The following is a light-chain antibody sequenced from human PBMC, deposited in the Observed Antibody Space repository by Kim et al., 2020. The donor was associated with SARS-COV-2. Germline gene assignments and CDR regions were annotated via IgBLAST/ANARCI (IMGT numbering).Light chain of an antibody. CDR2: GTS. V-gene: IGKV3-20*01. J-gene: IGKJ1*01. CDR1: QSVSTNY. CDR3: QQYDTSPWT. Sequence: PPGESATISSRTSQSVSTNYLAWYQQKPGQAPRLLIYGTSSRATGIPDRFSGSGSGTDFTLTISRPEPEDFAVFYCQQYDTSPWTFGQGTKVDIK.